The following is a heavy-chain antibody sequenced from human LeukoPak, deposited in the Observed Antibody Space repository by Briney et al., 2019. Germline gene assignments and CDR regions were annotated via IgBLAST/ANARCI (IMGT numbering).Heavy chain of an antibody. D-gene: IGHD3-10*01. J-gene: IGHJ5*02. CDR3: ARGGGDNWFDP. Sequence: SETLSLTCAVYGGYFSVYYWSWIRQPPGKGLEWIGEINHSGSTNYNPSLKSRVTISVDTSKNQFSLKLSSVTAADTAVYYCARGGGDNWFDPWGQGTLVTVSS. CDR1: GGYFSVYY. CDR2: INHSGST. V-gene: IGHV4-34*01.